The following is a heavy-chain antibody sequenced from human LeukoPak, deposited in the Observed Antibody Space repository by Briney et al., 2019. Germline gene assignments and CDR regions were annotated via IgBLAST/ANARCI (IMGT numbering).Heavy chain of an antibody. V-gene: IGHV3-30*18. Sequence: GGSLRLSCAASGFTFSSYGMLWVRQAPGKGLEWVAVISYDGSNKYYADSVKGRFTISRDNSKNTLYLQMNSLRAEDTAVYYCAKTLRCMDVWGQGTTVTVSS. CDR2: ISYDGSNK. CDR3: AKTLRCMDV. J-gene: IGHJ6*02. CDR1: GFTFSSYG.